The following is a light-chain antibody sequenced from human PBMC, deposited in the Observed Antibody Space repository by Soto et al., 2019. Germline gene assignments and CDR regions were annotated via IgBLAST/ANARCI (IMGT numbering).Light chain of an antibody. Sequence: ALTQPASVSGSPGQSITISCTGTSSDVGGYNHVSWYQQLPGKAPKLMIYDVNNRPSGVSNRFSGSKSGNTASLTISGLQAEDEADYYCSSYTGSSTFVFGTGTKVTVL. J-gene: IGLJ1*01. CDR3: SSYTGSSTFV. V-gene: IGLV2-14*01. CDR2: DVN. CDR1: SSDVGGYNH.